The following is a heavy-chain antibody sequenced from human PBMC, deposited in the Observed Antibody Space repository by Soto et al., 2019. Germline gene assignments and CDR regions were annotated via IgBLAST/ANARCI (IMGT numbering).Heavy chain of an antibody. CDR3: ARLYWNDELWGFEP. J-gene: IGHJ5*02. V-gene: IGHV3-48*02. D-gene: IGHD1-1*01. CDR2: ISSSSSTI. Sequence: EVQLVESGGGLVQPGGSLRLSCAASGFTFSSYSMNWVRQAPGKGLEWVSYISSSSSTIYYADSVKGRFTISRDNATNALYLQMNSLRDEDKAVYYCARLYWNDELWGFEPWGKGTLVTVSS. CDR1: GFTFSSYS.